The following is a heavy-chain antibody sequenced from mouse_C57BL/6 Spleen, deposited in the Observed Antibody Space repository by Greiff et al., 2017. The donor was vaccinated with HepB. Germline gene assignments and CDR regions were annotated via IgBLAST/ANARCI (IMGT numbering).Heavy chain of an antibody. CDR1: GYTFTSYW. J-gene: IGHJ1*03. D-gene: IGHD1-1*01. CDR2: IDPNSGGT. V-gene: IGHV1-72*01. Sequence: QVQLQQPGAELVKPGASVKLSCKASGYTFTSYWMHWVKQRPGRGLEWIGRIDPNSGGTKYNEKFKSKATLTVDKPSSTAYVQLSSLTSEDSAVYYCARSGSSYNWYFDVWGTGTTVTVSS. CDR3: ARSGSSYNWYFDV.